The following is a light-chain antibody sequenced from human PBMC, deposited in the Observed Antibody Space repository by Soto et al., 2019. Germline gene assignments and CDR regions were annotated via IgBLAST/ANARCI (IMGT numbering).Light chain of an antibody. V-gene: IGKV1-5*01. CDR2: DAS. Sequence: DIQMTQSPSTLSASVGDRVTITCRASQSISSCLAWYQQKPGKAPKLLIYDASSLESGVTSRFSGSGSGTEFTLTISSLQPDDFATYCCLQYNSYPYTFGQGTKLEIK. CDR1: QSISSC. J-gene: IGKJ2*01. CDR3: LQYNSYPYT.